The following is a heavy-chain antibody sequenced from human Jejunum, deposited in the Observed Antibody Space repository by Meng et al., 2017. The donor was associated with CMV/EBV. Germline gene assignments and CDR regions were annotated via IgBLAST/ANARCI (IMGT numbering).Heavy chain of an antibody. CDR2: FIWHDHEN. J-gene: IGHJ4*02. CDR3: VQGKQWLLSH. V-gene: IGHV3-43*01. D-gene: IGHD6-19*01. CDR1: GFTFHSFT. Sequence: LSCPAPGFTFHSFTLHWVRPAPGKGLGWVSLFIWHDHENRYARSVKGRFLISRHNSRESLSLQMCSLRTEDTAFYYCVQGKQWLLSHWGQGTLVTVSS.